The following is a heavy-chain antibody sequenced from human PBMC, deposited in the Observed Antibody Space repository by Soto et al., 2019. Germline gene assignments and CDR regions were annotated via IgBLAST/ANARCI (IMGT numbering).Heavy chain of an antibody. D-gene: IGHD2-2*02. CDR3: AALLGYCSSTSCYTPGTFDY. Sequence: RASVKVSCKASGFTFTSSAVQWVRQARGQRLEWIGWIVVGSGNTNYAQKFQERVTITRDMSTSTAYMELSSLRSEDTAVYYCAALLGYCSSTSCYTPGTFDYWGQGTLVTVSS. CDR1: GFTFTSSA. CDR2: IVVGSGNT. V-gene: IGHV1-58*01. J-gene: IGHJ4*02.